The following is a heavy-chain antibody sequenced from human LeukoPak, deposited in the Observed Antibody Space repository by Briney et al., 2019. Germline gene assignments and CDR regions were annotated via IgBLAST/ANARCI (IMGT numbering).Heavy chain of an antibody. D-gene: IGHD2-21*02. J-gene: IGHJ5*02. CDR1: GGSISSGGYS. Sequence: TLSFTCAVSGGSISSGGYSWSWIRQPPGKGLEWIGYIYHSGSTYYNPSLKSRVTISVDRSKNQFSLKLSSVTAADTAVYYCARVVTGLLEGNWFDPWGQGTLVTVSS. V-gene: IGHV4-30-2*01. CDR2: IYHSGST. CDR3: ARVVTGLLEGNWFDP.